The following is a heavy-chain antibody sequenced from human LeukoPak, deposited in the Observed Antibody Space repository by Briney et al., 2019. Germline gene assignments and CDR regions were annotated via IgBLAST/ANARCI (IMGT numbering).Heavy chain of an antibody. CDR1: GFTLSSSW. V-gene: IGHV3-7*03. J-gene: IGHJ6*02. Sequence: GGSLRLSCVASGFTLSSSWISWVRPAPEEGRGWVANIKQVGSEKYYVDSVKSRFTISRDNAKNSLYLQMNSLRAEDTAVYYCARGASPYYYYGKDVWGQGTTVTVSS. CDR2: IKQVGSEK. D-gene: IGHD1-26*01. CDR3: ARGASPYYYYGKDV.